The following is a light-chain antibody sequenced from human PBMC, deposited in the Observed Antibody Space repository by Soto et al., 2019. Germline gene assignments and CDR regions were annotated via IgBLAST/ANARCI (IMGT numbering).Light chain of an antibody. CDR3: CSYAGSSTL. CDR2: EVS. J-gene: IGLJ2*01. V-gene: IGLV2-23*02. CDR1: SSDVGSYNL. Sequence: QSASVSGSPGQSITISCTGTSSDVGSYNLVSWYQQHPDKAPKLMIYEVSKRPSGVSNRFSGSKSGNTASLTISGLQAEDEADYYCCSYAGSSTLFGGGTKLTVL.